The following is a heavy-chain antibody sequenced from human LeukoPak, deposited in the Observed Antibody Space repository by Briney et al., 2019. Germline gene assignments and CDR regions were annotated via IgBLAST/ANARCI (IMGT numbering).Heavy chain of an antibody. CDR2: IYSSGYT. Sequence: SETLSLTCTVSGGSISTYYWTWIRQPPGKGLEWIGYIYSSGYTNYNPSLSSRVTISLDTSKNQFSLMLRSLTAADTAVYYCARRYTASPGERFDYWGQGIPVTDSS. J-gene: IGHJ4*02. CDR1: GGSISTYY. D-gene: IGHD2-2*02. V-gene: IGHV4-59*08. CDR3: ARRYTASPGERFDY.